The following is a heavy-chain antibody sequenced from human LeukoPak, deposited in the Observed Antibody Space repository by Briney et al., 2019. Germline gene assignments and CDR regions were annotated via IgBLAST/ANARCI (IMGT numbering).Heavy chain of an antibody. CDR3: ARVTHTELSTWFDP. CDR1: GYTLTELS. Sequence: ASVKVSCKVSGYTLTELSMHWVRQAPGQGLEWMGGIIPIFGSSNYAQKFQGRVTITADESTTTAYMELSSLRSEDTAVYYCARVTHTELSTWFDPWGQGTLVIVSS. V-gene: IGHV1-69*13. J-gene: IGHJ5*02. D-gene: IGHD5-18*01. CDR2: IIPIFGSS.